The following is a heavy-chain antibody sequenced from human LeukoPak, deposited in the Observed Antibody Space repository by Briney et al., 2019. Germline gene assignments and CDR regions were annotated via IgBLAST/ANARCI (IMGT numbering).Heavy chain of an antibody. Sequence: GGSLRLSCAASGFTFSSYSMNWVRQAPGKGLEWVSTITSSSSSIYYADSVRGRFTISRDNAKNSVYLQMNSLRVEDTAVYYCAREGQRLDYGMDVWGKGTTVTVSS. V-gene: IGHV3-21*01. CDR1: GFTFSSYS. D-gene: IGHD6-25*01. CDR3: AREGQRLDYGMDV. J-gene: IGHJ6*04. CDR2: ITSSSSSI.